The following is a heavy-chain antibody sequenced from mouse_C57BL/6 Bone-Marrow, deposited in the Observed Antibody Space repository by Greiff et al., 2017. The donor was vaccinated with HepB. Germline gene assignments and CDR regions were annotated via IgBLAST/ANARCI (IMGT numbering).Heavy chain of an antibody. V-gene: IGHV2-2*01. CDR1: GFSLTSYG. D-gene: IGHD1-1*01. J-gene: IGHJ2*01. CDR2: IWSGGST. Sequence: QVQLQQSGPGLVQPSQSLSITCTVSGFSLTSYGVHWVRQSPGKGLEWLGVIWSGGSTDYNAAFISRLSISKDNSKSQVFFKMNSLQAEDTAIYYCARGVGPPLCFDYWGQGTTLTVAS. CDR3: ARGVGPPLCFDY.